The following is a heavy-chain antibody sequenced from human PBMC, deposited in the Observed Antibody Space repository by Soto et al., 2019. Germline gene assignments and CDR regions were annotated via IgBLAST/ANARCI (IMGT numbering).Heavy chain of an antibody. CDR2: IKQDGSEK. CDR1: GFTFSSYW. J-gene: IGHJ3*02. V-gene: IGHV3-7*01. Sequence: GGSLRLSCAASGFTFSSYWMSWVRQAPGKGLEWMANIKQDGSEKYYVDSVKGRFTISRDNAKNSLYLQMNSLRAEDTAVYYCARDLTNDYIWGSSGAFDIWGQGTMVTVSS. D-gene: IGHD3-16*01. CDR3: ARDLTNDYIWGSSGAFDI.